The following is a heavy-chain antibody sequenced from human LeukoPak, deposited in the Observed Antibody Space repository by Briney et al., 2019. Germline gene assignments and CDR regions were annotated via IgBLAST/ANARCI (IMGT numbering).Heavy chain of an antibody. Sequence: GRSLRLSCAASGLTFSSYGMHWVRQAPGKGLEWVAVISYDGTIRDYADSVKGRFTISRDNSKNTLYLQMNSLTAEDTALYYCAKGGCSSTTCYLANPWGQGTLVTVSS. V-gene: IGHV3-30*18. D-gene: IGHD2-2*01. CDR3: AKGGCSSTTCYLANP. CDR2: ISYDGTIR. CDR1: GLTFSSYG. J-gene: IGHJ5*02.